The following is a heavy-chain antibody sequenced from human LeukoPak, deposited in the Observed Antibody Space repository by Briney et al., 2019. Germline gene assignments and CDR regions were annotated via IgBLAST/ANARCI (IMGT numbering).Heavy chain of an antibody. D-gene: IGHD6-13*01. V-gene: IGHV4-34*01. Sequence: SSETLSLTCAVYGGSFSGYYWSRIRQPPGKGLEWIGEINHSGSTNYNPSLKSRVTMSVDTSKNQFSLKLSSVTAADTAVYYCARVRRVGSSLRFDYWGQGTLVTVSS. CDR3: ARVRRVGSSLRFDY. CDR2: INHSGST. CDR1: GGSFSGYY. J-gene: IGHJ4*02.